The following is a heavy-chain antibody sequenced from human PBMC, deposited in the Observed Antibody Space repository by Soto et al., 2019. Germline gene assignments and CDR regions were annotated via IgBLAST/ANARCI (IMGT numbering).Heavy chain of an antibody. D-gene: IGHD1-26*01. Sequence: QLHLRASGPGLVKPSETLSLTCTVSGGSITSSSYYWGWIRQPPGKGLEWIGSIYYSGSTYSNPSLKSRVTISVDTSNNQFSLKLSSVTAADTAVYYCATQEVGGTYVYTFDPWGQGTLVTVSS. CDR1: GGSITSSSYY. V-gene: IGHV4-39*01. CDR3: ATQEVGGTYVYTFDP. CDR2: IYYSGST. J-gene: IGHJ5*02.